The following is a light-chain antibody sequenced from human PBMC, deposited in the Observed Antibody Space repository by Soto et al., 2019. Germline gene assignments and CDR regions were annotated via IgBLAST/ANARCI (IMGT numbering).Light chain of an antibody. J-gene: IGKJ2*01. Sequence: DIQLTQFPSTLSASIGDRVTITCRATQTIGSWLAWYQQKPGKAPKLLIYRASSLETGVPSRFSGSGSGTEITLTISSLQPDDFASYYCQEYKSYSPYTFGQGTRLEIK. V-gene: IGKV1-5*03. CDR1: QTIGSW. CDR2: RAS. CDR3: QEYKSYSPYT.